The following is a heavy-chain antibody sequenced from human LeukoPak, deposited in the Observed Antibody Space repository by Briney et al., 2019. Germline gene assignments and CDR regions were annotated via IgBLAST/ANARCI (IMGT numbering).Heavy chain of an antibody. J-gene: IGHJ4*02. D-gene: IGHD3-16*01. V-gene: IGHV1-8*02. CDR2: MNPNSGNT. CDR3: ARGGGGGVDY. CDR1: GYTFTGYY. Sequence: ASVKVSCKASGYTFTGYYMHWVRQATGQGLEWMGWMNPNSGNTGYAQKFQGRFTMTWNTSISTAYMELSSLRSEDTAVYYCARGGGGGVDYWGQGTLVTVSS.